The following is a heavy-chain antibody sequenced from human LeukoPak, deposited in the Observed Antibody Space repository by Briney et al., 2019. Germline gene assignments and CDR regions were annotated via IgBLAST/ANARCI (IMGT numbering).Heavy chain of an antibody. CDR3: ARSYYYDSSGYYSYYFDY. Sequence: GASVEVSCKASGGTFSSYATSWVRPAPGQGLEWMGGIIPIFATANYAQKCQGRVTISADESASTAYMELSSLRSEDTAVYYCARSYYYDSSGYYSYYFDYWGQGTLVTVSS. D-gene: IGHD3-22*01. J-gene: IGHJ4*02. CDR1: GGTFSSYA. V-gene: IGHV1-69*13. CDR2: IIPIFATA.